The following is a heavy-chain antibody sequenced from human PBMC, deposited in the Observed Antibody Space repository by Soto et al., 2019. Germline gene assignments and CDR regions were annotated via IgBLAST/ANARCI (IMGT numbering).Heavy chain of an antibody. Sequence: GALRVPCAASGVTFSSHAMSWVRQAPGKGLEWVSAVSGSGGSTSYADSVKGRFTISRDNSKNTLYLQMNSLRAEDTAVYYCAKFVGIPRGVDIVAPPLDYWGQGTLVTVSS. CDR2: VSGSGGST. D-gene: IGHD5-12*01. J-gene: IGHJ4*02. CDR3: AKFVGIPRGVDIVAPPLDY. V-gene: IGHV3-23*01. CDR1: GVTFSSHA.